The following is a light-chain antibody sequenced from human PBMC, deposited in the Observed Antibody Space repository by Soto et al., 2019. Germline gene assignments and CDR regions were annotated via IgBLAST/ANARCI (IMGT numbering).Light chain of an antibody. V-gene: IGLV2-11*01. Sequence: QSALTQPRSVSGSPGQSVTISCTGTSSDVGGYNYVSWYQQHPGKAPKLMIYDVSKRPSEVPDRFSGSKSGNTASLTISGLQAEDEADYYCCSYAGSYTLIFGTGTKLTVL. J-gene: IGLJ1*01. CDR2: DVS. CDR3: CSYAGSYTLI. CDR1: SSDVGGYNY.